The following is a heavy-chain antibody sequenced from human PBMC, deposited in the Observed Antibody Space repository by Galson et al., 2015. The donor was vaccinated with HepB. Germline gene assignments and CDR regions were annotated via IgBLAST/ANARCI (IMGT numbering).Heavy chain of an antibody. CDR3: AREQHQLIRYLKD. D-gene: IGHD1-1*01. Sequence: SLRLSCAGSGFTFSDNFMTWIRQAPGKGLEWVSHISGRGSTIYYANSVRGRFTISRDNAKNSLYLQMNSLRPDDTAVYYCAREQHQLIRYLKDWGRGTLVTVSS. V-gene: IGHV3-11*01. J-gene: IGHJ4*02. CDR1: GFTFSDNF. CDR2: ISGRGSTI.